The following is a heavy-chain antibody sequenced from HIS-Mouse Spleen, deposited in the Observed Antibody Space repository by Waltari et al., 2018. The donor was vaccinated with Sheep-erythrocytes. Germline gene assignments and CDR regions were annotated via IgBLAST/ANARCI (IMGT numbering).Heavy chain of an antibody. D-gene: IGHD3-3*01. CDR2: IYYSGTP. Sequence: QLQLQESGPGLVKPSETLSLTCTVSGGSISSSSYYWGWIRQPPGKGLEWIGSIYYSGTPYYNPSLQSRVTISVATSKNQFSLKLSSVTAADTAVYYCARDEGTYYDFWSGYPPSYYFDYWGQGTLVTVSS. J-gene: IGHJ4*02. CDR1: GGSISSSSYY. V-gene: IGHV4-39*07. CDR3: ARDEGTYYDFWSGYPPSYYFDY.